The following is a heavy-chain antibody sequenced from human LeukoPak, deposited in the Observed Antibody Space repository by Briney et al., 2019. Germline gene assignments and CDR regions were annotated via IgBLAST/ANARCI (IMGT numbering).Heavy chain of an antibody. D-gene: IGHD3-22*01. CDR2: INTKGET. V-gene: IGHV4-4*09. CDR3: ARHEYYYDSSGHDAFDI. Sequence: SETLSLTCTVSGVSMSAYQWSWVRQSPEKGLEWIGCINTKGETSYNPSLKSRVTISVDTSKNQFSLKLSSVTAADTAVYYCARHEYYYDSSGHDAFDIWGQGTMVTVSS. J-gene: IGHJ3*02. CDR1: GVSMSAYQ.